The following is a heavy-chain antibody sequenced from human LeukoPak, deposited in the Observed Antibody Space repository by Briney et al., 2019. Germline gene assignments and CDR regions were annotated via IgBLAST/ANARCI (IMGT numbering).Heavy chain of an antibody. V-gene: IGHV4-34*01. D-gene: IGHD3-10*01. J-gene: IGHJ5*02. Sequence: SETLSLTCAVYGGSFSGYYWSWIRQPPGKGLEWIGEINHSESTNYNPSLKSRVTISVDTSKNQFSLKLSSVTAADTAVYYCARGRPVLLWFGEPSNWFDPWGQGTLVTVSS. CDR2: INHSEST. CDR3: ARGRPVLLWFGEPSNWFDP. CDR1: GGSFSGYY.